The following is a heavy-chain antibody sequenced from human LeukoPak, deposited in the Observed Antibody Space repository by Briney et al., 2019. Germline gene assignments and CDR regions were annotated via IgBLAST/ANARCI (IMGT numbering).Heavy chain of an antibody. CDR1: GFTVSSNY. D-gene: IGHD1-26*01. V-gene: IGHV3-53*01. CDR3: ARDGWLGGSYSIDY. CDR2: IYSGGNT. Sequence: GGSLRLSCAASGFTVSSNYMNWVRQAPGKGLEWVSVIYSGGNTYYADSVKGRFTISRDNSKNTLFLQMNSLRAEDTAVYYCARDGWLGGSYSIDYWGQGTLVTVSS. J-gene: IGHJ4*02.